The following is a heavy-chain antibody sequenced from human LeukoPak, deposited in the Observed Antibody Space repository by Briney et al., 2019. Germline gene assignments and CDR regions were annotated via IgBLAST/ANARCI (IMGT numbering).Heavy chain of an antibody. CDR3: AKERFGEARYYFDH. CDR2: IGYDGSNK. J-gene: IGHJ4*02. CDR1: GFTFNTYG. V-gene: IGHV3-30*18. Sequence: PGGSLRLSCAASGFTFNTYGMHWVRQVPGKRREWVAVIGYDGSNKYYGDSVRGRFTISRDNSKNTLYLQLNSLRPEDTAVYYCAKERFGEARYYFDHWGQGTLVTVSS. D-gene: IGHD3-10*01.